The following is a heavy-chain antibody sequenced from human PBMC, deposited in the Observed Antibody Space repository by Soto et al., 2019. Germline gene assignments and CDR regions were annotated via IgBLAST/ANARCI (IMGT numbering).Heavy chain of an antibody. V-gene: IGHV3-23*01. CDR1: GFTFSSYA. Sequence: GGSLRLSCAASGFTFSSYAMSWVRQAPGKGLEWVSAISGSGGSTYYADSVKGRFTISRDNSKNTLYLQMNSLRAEDTAVYYCATGEGAYYDYVWGSYRQNYFDYWGQGTLVTVSS. CDR3: ATGEGAYYDYVWGSYRQNYFDY. CDR2: ISGSGGST. J-gene: IGHJ4*02. D-gene: IGHD3-16*02.